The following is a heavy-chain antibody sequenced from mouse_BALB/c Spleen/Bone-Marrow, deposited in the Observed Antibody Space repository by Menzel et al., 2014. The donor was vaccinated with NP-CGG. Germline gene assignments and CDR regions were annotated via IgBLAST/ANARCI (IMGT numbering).Heavy chain of an antibody. CDR2: ISNGGGST. Sequence: EVKLVESGGGLVQPGGSLKLSCATSGFTFSDYYMYWVRQTPEKRLEWVAYISNGGGSTYYPDTVKGRLTISRDNAKNTLYLQMSRLKSEDTAMYYCARRGWYYAMDYWGQGTSVTVSS. D-gene: IGHD2-3*01. V-gene: IGHV5-12*02. CDR1: GFTFSDYY. CDR3: ARRGWYYAMDY. J-gene: IGHJ4*01.